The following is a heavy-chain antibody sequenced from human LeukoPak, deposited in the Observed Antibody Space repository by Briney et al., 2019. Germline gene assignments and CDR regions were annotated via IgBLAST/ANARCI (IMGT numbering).Heavy chain of an antibody. Sequence: ASVKVSCKASGYTFTGYYMHWVRQAPGQGLEWMGVISPSGSSTSYAQKFQGRVTMTRDTSTSIVYMDLSSLRSEDTAVYYCARGLTTVVARDYYYYYMDVWGKGTTVTISS. CDR2: ISPSGSST. D-gene: IGHD4-23*01. J-gene: IGHJ6*03. CDR3: ARGLTTVVARDYYYYYMDV. CDR1: GYTFTGYY. V-gene: IGHV1-46*01.